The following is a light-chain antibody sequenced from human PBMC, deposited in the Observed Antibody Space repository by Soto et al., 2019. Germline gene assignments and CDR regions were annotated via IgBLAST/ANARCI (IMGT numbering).Light chain of an antibody. CDR2: GAS. V-gene: IGKV3-20*01. CDR3: QQYGSSPT. CDR1: QSVSSSY. Sequence: EIVLTQSPGTLSLSPGERATLSCRASQSVSSSYLAWYQQKPGQAPRLLIYGASSRATGIPDRFSGGGSGTEFTLTISRLEPEDFAVYYCQQYGSSPTFGQGTKVEIK. J-gene: IGKJ1*01.